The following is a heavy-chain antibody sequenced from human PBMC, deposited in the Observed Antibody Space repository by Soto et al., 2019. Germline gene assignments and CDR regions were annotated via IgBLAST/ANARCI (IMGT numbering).Heavy chain of an antibody. D-gene: IGHD3-22*01. Sequence: ETLSLTCTVSGGSISSYYWSWIRQPPGKGLEWIGYIYYSGSTNYNPSLKSRVTISVDTSKNQFSLELSSVTAADTAVYYCARATIDYYDSSGYFDYWGQGTLVTVSS. CDR2: IYYSGST. CDR3: ARATIDYYDSSGYFDY. CDR1: GGSISSYY. J-gene: IGHJ4*02. V-gene: IGHV4-59*01.